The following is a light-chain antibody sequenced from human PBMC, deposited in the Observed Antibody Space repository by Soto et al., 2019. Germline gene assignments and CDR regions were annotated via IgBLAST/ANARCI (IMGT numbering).Light chain of an antibody. Sequence: EIVLTQSPGTLSLSPGERATLFCRASQSVRNNWLAWYQQRPGQAPRLLIYDASTKATGIPDRFSGSGSGTDFTLTIFGLEPEEFAVYYCQQYDNSPPSWTFGQGTKVEVK. CDR2: DAS. CDR3: QQYDNSPPSWT. J-gene: IGKJ1*01. V-gene: IGKV3-20*01. CDR1: QSVRNNW.